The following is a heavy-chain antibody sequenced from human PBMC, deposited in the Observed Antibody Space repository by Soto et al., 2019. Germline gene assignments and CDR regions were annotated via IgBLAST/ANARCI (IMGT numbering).Heavy chain of an antibody. J-gene: IGHJ4*02. Sequence: GGSLRLSCATSGFSFSNYWMSWVRQPPGKGLEWVANMKPDGGEINYVDSVKGRFTIFRDNARNSLHLQMNSLRVEDTAVYFCGRDRGYSSFDYWGQGTPVTVSS. CDR2: MKPDGGEI. CDR1: GFSFSNYW. V-gene: IGHV3-7*03. CDR3: GRDRGYSSFDY. D-gene: IGHD4-4*01.